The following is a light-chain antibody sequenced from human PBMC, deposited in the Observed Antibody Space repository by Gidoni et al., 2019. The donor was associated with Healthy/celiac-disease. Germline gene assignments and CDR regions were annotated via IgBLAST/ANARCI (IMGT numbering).Light chain of an antibody. CDR2: DAP. CDR3: QQRSTWPS. CDR1: PSVSIY. V-gene: IGKV3-11*01. J-gene: IGKJ4*01. Sequence: PLTLSLPPGERAVLSCMASPSVSIYLAWYQHRPGHAPRLLIYDAPNRATGIPAMFSCSGSGSDFTLTSSRLEPEYFAVYYCQQRSTWPSFXGXTKVEIK.